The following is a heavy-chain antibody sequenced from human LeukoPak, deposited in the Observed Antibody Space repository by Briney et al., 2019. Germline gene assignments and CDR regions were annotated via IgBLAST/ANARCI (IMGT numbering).Heavy chain of an antibody. J-gene: IGHJ3*02. CDR1: GFTVSSNY. CDR2: MYSGGST. V-gene: IGHV3-53*01. CDR3: ARGPYFPPGAFDI. D-gene: IGHD3-9*01. Sequence: PGGSLRLSCAASGFTVSSNYMSWVRQAPGKGLEWVSVMYSGGSTYYADSVRGRFTISRDSSKNTLYLQMNSLRAEDTAVYYCARGPYFPPGAFDIWGRGTMVTVSS.